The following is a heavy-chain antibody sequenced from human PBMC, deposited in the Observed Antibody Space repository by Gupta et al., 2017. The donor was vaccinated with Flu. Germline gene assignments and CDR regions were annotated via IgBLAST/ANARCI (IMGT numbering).Heavy chain of an antibody. CDR3: AKGAYCVGDCHPYNWFDP. CDR1: GFTFSNYA. D-gene: IGHD2-21*02. CDR2: ISGSGANT. J-gene: IGHJ5*02. Sequence: EVQLLESGGGLVKPGGSLRLSCAASGFTFSNYAMTWVRQAPGKGLEWVSAISGSGANTFYAESVKGRVTISRDNSKNTLHLQMNSLRVEDTAVYYCAKGAYCVGDCHPYNWFDPWGQGTLVTVSA. V-gene: IGHV3-23*01.